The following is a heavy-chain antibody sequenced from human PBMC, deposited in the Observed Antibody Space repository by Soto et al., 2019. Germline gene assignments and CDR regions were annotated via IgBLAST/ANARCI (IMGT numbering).Heavy chain of an antibody. CDR1: GFTFGAYG. V-gene: IGHV3-33*01. J-gene: IGHJ4*02. D-gene: IGHD4-17*01. Sequence: ESGGGEVQPGGSLRLSCAASGFTFGAYGMHWVRQAPGKGLEWVAMIYYDGSNKYYADSMKGRFTISRDNSKNTLFLQMNSLRAEDTAVYYCARVGGTVTSDYWGQGTLVNVSS. CDR3: ARVGGTVTSDY. CDR2: IYYDGSNK.